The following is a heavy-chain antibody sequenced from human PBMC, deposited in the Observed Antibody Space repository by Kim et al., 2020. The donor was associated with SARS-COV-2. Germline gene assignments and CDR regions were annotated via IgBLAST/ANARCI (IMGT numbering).Heavy chain of an antibody. CDR3: ASRPQRWFGELGAFDY. CDR1: GYTFTSYA. Sequence: ASVKVSCKASGYTFTSYAMNWVRQAPGQGLEWMGWINTNTGNPTYAQGFTRRFVFSLDTSVSTAYLQISSLKAEDTAVYYCASRPQRWFGELGAFDYWGQGTLVTVSS. CDR2: INTNTGNP. J-gene: IGHJ4*02. V-gene: IGHV7-4-1*02. D-gene: IGHD3-10*01.